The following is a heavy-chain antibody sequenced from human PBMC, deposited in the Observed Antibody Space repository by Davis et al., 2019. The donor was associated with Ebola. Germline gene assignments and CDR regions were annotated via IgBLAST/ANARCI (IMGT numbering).Heavy chain of an antibody. CDR2: INHSGST. CDR1: GGSFSGYY. CDR3: AREPNEVVVVAATFGFDP. D-gene: IGHD2-15*01. Sequence: PSETLSLTCAVYGGSFSGYYWSWIRQPPGKGLEWIGEINHSGSTNYNPSLKSRVTISVDTSKNQFSLKLSSVTAADTAVYYCAREPNEVVVVAATFGFDPWGQGTLVTVSS. V-gene: IGHV4-34*01. J-gene: IGHJ5*02.